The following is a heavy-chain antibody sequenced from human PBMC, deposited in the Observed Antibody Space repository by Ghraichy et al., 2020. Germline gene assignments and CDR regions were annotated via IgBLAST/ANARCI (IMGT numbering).Heavy chain of an antibody. Sequence: SETLSLTCTVSGGSVSSGSYYWSWIRQPPGKGLEWIGYIYYSGSTNYNPSLKSRVTISVDTSKNQFSLKLSSVTAADTAVYYCARDYCSGGSCYPKYYYYYYGMDVWGQGTTVTVSS. D-gene: IGHD2-15*01. CDR3: ARDYCSGGSCYPKYYYYYYGMDV. CDR2: IYYSGST. CDR1: GGSVSSGSYY. J-gene: IGHJ6*02. V-gene: IGHV4-61*01.